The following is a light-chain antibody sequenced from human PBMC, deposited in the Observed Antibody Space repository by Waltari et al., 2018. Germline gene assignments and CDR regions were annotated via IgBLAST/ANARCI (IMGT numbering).Light chain of an antibody. Sequence: QSALTQPASVSGSPGQSITISCTGTSSDVGGYNYVSWYQQHPGKAPKLIIYDVSNRPSGVSNRFSGSKSGNTASLTISGLQAEDEADYYCSSYTSSSTFFGGGTKLTVL. CDR1: SSDVGGYNY. CDR3: SSYTSSSTF. CDR2: DVS. J-gene: IGLJ2*01. V-gene: IGLV2-14*03.